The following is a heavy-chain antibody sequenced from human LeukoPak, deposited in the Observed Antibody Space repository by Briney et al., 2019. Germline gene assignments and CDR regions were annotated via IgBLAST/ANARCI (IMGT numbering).Heavy chain of an antibody. J-gene: IGHJ5*02. Sequence: SETLSLTCTVSGGSISDHYWSWIRQPSGKGLEWIGRIYSSGSANYSPSLKSRVSMSVDTSNNYFSLNLTSVTAADTALYFCARGVRYASGWSTPESWGQGILVTVSS. CDR2: IYSSGSA. CDR3: ARGVRYASGWSTPES. D-gene: IGHD6-19*01. CDR1: GGSISDHY. V-gene: IGHV4-4*07.